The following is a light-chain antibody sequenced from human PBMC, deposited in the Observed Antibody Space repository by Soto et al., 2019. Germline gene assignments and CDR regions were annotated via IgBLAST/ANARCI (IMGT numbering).Light chain of an antibody. Sequence: EIVLTQSPGTLSLSPGERATLSCRASQSVSSSYLAWYQQKPGQAPRLLIYGASSRATGIPDRFSGSGSGTDFTLTISRLEPEDFAVYYCQQYGSSQGWTFGQGTKVAIK. J-gene: IGKJ1*01. CDR1: QSVSSSY. CDR3: QQYGSSQGWT. CDR2: GAS. V-gene: IGKV3-20*01.